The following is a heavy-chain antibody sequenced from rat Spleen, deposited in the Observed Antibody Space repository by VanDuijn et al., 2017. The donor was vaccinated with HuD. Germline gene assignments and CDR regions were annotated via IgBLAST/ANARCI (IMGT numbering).Heavy chain of an antibody. CDR1: GFSLTSYN. J-gene: IGHJ3*01. D-gene: IGHD1-10*01. Sequence: QVQLKESGPGLMQPSQTLSLTCTVSGFSLTSYNLHWFRQPPGKGLEWMGGIWGDGSTNYNSALKSRLSISRDTSKSQVFLKMNRLQTEDTAIYFCTREQLGFAYWGQGTLVTVSS. CDR2: IWGDGST. V-gene: IGHV2-1*01. CDR3: TREQLGFAY.